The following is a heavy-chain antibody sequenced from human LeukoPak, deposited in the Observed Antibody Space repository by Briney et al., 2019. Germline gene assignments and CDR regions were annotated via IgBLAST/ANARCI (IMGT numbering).Heavy chain of an antibody. CDR3: ARGLGGDHNYFAY. CDR2: IYYSGST. V-gene: IGHV4-31*03. D-gene: IGHD2-21*02. CDR1: GGSISSGGYY. J-gene: IGHJ4*02. Sequence: SQTLSLTCTVSGGSISSGGYYWSWIRQHPGKGLEWIGYIYYSGSTYYNPSLKSRVTISVDTSKNQFSLKLSSVTAADAAVYYCARGLGGDHNYFAYWGQGTLVTVSS.